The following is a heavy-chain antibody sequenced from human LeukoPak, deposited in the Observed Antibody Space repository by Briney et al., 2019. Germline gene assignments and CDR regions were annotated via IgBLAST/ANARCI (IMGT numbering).Heavy chain of an antibody. J-gene: IGHJ6*04. V-gene: IGHV3-30*18. CDR2: ISYDGSNM. Sequence: GGSLRLSCAASGFTFSSYGMHWVRQAPGKGLEWVSAISYDGSNMYYADSVKGRFTISRDNSKNTHFLQMNSLRAEDTAVYYCAKDLVAAAGNYYYYGMDVWGKGTTVTVSS. D-gene: IGHD6-13*01. CDR3: AKDLVAAAGNYYYYGMDV. CDR1: GFTFSSYG.